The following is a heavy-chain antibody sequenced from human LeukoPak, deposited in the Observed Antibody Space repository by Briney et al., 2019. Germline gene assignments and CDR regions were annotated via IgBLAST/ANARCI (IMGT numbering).Heavy chain of an antibody. J-gene: IGHJ4*02. Sequence: GESLKISCKGSGYSFTSYWISWVRQVPGKGLEWMGRIDPSDSYTNYSPSFQGHVTISADKSIGTAYLQWSSLKASDTAMYYCARHPMGEHFDYWGQGTLVTVSS. CDR3: ARHPMGEHFDY. CDR2: IDPSDSYT. CDR1: GYSFTSYW. V-gene: IGHV5-10-1*01.